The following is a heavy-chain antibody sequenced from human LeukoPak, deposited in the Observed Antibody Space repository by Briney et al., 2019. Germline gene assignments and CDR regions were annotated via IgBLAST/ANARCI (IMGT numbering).Heavy chain of an antibody. Sequence: GGSLRLSCAASGFTFSSYWMHWVRQAPGKGLVWVSRINTDGSSTSYADSVKGRFTIFRDNAKNTLYLQMNSLRAEDTAVYYCASLEVVPAAPYYYYYYMDVWGKGTTVTVSS. CDR3: ASLEVVPAAPYYYYYYMDV. CDR2: INTDGSST. V-gene: IGHV3-74*01. CDR1: GFTFSSYW. J-gene: IGHJ6*03. D-gene: IGHD2-2*01.